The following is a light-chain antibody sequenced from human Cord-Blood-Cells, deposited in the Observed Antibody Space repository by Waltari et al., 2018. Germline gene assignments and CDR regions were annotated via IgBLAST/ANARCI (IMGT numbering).Light chain of an antibody. V-gene: IGLV1-40*01. J-gene: IGLJ2*01. CDR2: GNS. Sequence: QFVLTQPPSVFGAPGQRVTISCTGSSSNLGAGYDVSWYQQLPGTAPKLLIYGNSNRPSGVPDRFSGSKSGTSASLAITGLQAEDEADYYCQSYDSSLSGVVFGGGTKLTVL. CDR1: SSNLGAGYD. CDR3: QSYDSSLSGVV.